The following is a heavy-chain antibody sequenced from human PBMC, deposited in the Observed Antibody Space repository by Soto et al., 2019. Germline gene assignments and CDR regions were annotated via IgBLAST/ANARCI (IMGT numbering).Heavy chain of an antibody. CDR2: IYYSGST. D-gene: IGHD1-20*01. V-gene: IGHV4-31*03. J-gene: IGHJ4*02. Sequence: PSETLSLTCTVSGGSISSGGYYWSWIRQHPGKGLEWIGYIYYSGSTYYNPSLKSRVTISVDTSKNQFSLKLSSVTAADTAVYYCASFKIRVTGTVTYYFDYWGQGTLVTVSS. CDR3: ASFKIRVTGTVTYYFDY. CDR1: GGSISSGGYY.